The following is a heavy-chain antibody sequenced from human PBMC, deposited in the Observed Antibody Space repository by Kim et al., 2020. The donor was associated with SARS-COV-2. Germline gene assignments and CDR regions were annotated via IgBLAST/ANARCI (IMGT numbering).Heavy chain of an antibody. V-gene: IGHV1-46*01. CDR3: ARDSGGYSYGNYYYYYGMDV. CDR2: INPSGGST. D-gene: IGHD5-18*01. Sequence: ASVKVSCKASGYTFTSYYMHWVRQAPGQGLEWMGIINPSGGSTSYAQKFQGRVTMTRDTSTSTVYMELSSLRSEDTAVYYCARDSGGYSYGNYYYYYGMDVWGQGTTVTVSS. J-gene: IGHJ6*02. CDR1: GYTFTSYY.